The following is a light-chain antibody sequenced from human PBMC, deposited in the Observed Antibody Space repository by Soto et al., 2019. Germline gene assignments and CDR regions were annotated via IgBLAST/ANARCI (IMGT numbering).Light chain of an antibody. CDR2: LNSDGSH. Sequence: QPVLTQSPSASASLGASVKLTCTLSSGYSSYAIAWHQQQPEKGPRYLMKLNSDGSHNKGDGIPDRFSGSSSGAERYLTISSLQSEDEADYYCQTWGSGIVVFGGGTKVTVL. CDR1: SGYSSYA. V-gene: IGLV4-69*01. CDR3: QTWGSGIVV. J-gene: IGLJ2*01.